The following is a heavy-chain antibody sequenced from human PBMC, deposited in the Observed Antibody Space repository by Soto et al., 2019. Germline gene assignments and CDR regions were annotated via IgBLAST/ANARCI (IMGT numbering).Heavy chain of an antibody. CDR2: ISGSGGST. Sequence: PGGSLRLSCAASGFTSSSYAMSWVRQAPEKGLEWVSGISGSGGSTYYADSVKGRFTISRDNSKNTLYLKMNSLRAEDTAVYYCAKDRTITMIVVPHAFDIWGRGTMVTVSS. J-gene: IGHJ3*02. CDR3: AKDRTITMIVVPHAFDI. D-gene: IGHD3-22*01. V-gene: IGHV3-23*01. CDR1: GFTSSSYA.